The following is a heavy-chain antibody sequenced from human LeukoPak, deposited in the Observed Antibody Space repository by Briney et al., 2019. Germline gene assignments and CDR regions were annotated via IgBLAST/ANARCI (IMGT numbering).Heavy chain of an antibody. CDR3: ASRGDYYDSSGYLDY. V-gene: IGHV3-11*01. Sequence: KSGGSLRLSCAASGFTFSDYYMSWIRQAPGKGLEWVSYISSSGSTIYYADSVKGRFTISRDNAKNSLYLQMNSLRAEDTAVYYCASRGDYYDSSGYLDYWGQGTLVTVSS. CDR1: GFTFSDYY. D-gene: IGHD3-22*01. CDR2: ISSSGSTI. J-gene: IGHJ4*02.